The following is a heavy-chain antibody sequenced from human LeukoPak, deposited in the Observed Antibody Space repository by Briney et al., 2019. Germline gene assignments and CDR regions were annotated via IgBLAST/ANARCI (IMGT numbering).Heavy chain of an antibody. CDR1: GGSISSYY. CDR2: IYYSGST. J-gene: IGHJ6*03. D-gene: IGHD3-10*01. Sequence: SSETLSLTCTVSGGSISSYYWSWIRQPPGKGLEWIGYIYYSGSTNYNPSLKSRVTISVDTSKNQFSLKLSSVTAADTAVYYCARYYYGSGSYSDYYYYMDVWGKGTTVTISS. CDR3: ARYYYGSGSYSDYYYYMDV. V-gene: IGHV4-59*01.